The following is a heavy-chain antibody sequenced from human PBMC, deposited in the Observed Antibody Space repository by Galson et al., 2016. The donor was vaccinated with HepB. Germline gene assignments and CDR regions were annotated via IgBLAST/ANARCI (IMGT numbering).Heavy chain of an antibody. CDR3: ARERVRSAFDV. Sequence: SPRLSCAASGFAFSSSCINWVRQAPGKGLQWISYISTTIRTIYYADSVMGRFTISRDNAKNSVYLQMNSLRDDDTAVYYCARERVRSAFDVWGQGTRVTVSS. V-gene: IGHV3-48*02. CDR2: ISTTIRTI. CDR1: GFAFSSSC. J-gene: IGHJ3*01.